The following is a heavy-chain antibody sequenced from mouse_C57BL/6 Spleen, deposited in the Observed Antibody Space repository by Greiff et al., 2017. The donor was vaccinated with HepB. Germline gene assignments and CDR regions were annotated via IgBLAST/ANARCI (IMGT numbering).Heavy chain of an antibody. CDR3: ANVPYYYGSSFGAMDY. CDR2: IYPGDGDT. CDR1: GYAFSSYW. D-gene: IGHD1-1*01. V-gene: IGHV1-80*01. J-gene: IGHJ4*01. Sequence: QVQLQQSGAELVKPGASVKISCKASGYAFSSYWMNWVKQRPGKGLEWIGQIYPGDGDTNYNGKFKGKATLTADKSSSTAYMQLSSLTSEDSAVYFCANVPYYYGSSFGAMDYWGQGTSVTVSS.